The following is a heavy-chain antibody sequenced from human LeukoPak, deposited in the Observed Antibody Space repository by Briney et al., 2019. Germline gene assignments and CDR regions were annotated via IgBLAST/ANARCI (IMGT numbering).Heavy chain of an antibody. V-gene: IGHV4-39*07. CDR2: IHYTGST. J-gene: IGHJ4*02. CDR3: ARGPVSSSWYKN. Sequence: AWVRQAPGKGLEWIGSIHYTGSTYYNPSLKSRVTISVDTSKNQFSLKLSSVTAADAAVYYCARGPVSSSWYKNWGQGTLVTVSS. D-gene: IGHD6-13*01.